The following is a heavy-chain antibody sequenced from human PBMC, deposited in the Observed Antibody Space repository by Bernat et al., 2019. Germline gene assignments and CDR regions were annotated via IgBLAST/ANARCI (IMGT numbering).Heavy chain of an antibody. Sequence: QVQLVQSGAEVKKPGASVKVSCKASGYTFTSYYMHWVRQAPGQGLEWMGIINPSGGSTSYAQKFQGRVTMTRATSTSTVYMELSSLRSEDTAVYYCARGPLRLLEWPPPYYMDVWGKGTTVTVSS. CDR3: ARGPLRLLEWPPPYYMDV. J-gene: IGHJ6*03. CDR2: INPSGGST. CDR1: GYTFTSYY. V-gene: IGHV1-46*01. D-gene: IGHD3-3*01.